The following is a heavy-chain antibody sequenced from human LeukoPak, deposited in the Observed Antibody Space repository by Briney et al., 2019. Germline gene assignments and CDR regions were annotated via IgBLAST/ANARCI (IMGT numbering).Heavy chain of an antibody. CDR3: AKDIRGDYGSGMNY. D-gene: IGHD3-10*01. J-gene: IGHJ4*02. CDR2: ISWNSGSI. Sequence: GRSLRLSCAASGFTFDDYAMHWVRHAPGKGLEWVSGISWNSGSIGYADSVKGRFTISRDNAKNSLYLQMNSLRAEDTALYYCAKDIRGDYGSGMNYWGQGTLVTVSS. CDR1: GFTFDDYA. V-gene: IGHV3-9*01.